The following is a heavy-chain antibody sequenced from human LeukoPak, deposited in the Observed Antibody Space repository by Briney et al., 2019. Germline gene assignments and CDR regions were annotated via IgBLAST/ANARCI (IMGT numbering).Heavy chain of an antibody. CDR1: GGSISSYY. J-gene: IGHJ4*02. V-gene: IGHV4-4*09. D-gene: IGHD3-22*01. CDR2: IHDSGRN. Sequence: SETLSLTCTVSGGSISSYYWRWVRQPPGKGLEWIAYIHDSGRNNSNPSLKSRVTTSLDTSKNQFSLKLNSLTAADTAVYYCASLITYYYDSSGQKDYWGQGTLVTVSS. CDR3: ASLITYYYDSSGQKDY.